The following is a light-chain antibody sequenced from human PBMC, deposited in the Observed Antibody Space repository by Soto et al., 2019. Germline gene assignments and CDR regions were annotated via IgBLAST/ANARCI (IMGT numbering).Light chain of an antibody. Sequence: EIVLTQSPGTLSLSPGERATLSCRASQSVSSNYLAWYQQKPGQAPRLLIYGASSRATGIPDRFSGSGAGTDFTLTIIRLESEDFAVYYCQQYGSSPWTFGQGTKV. CDR2: GAS. CDR1: QSVSSNY. J-gene: IGKJ1*01. V-gene: IGKV3-20*01. CDR3: QQYGSSPWT.